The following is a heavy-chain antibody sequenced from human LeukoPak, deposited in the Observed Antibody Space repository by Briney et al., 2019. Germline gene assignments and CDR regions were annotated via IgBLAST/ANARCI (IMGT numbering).Heavy chain of an antibody. J-gene: IGHJ5*02. D-gene: IGHD6-13*01. CDR1: GYTFTGYY. Sequence: ASVKVSCKASGYTFTGYYMHWVRQAPGQVLEWMGWINPNSGGTNYAQKFQGRVTMTRDTSISTAYMELSRLRSDDTAVYYCARDNIAAAGIFDPVGWFDPWGQGTLVTVSS. V-gene: IGHV1-2*02. CDR3: ARDNIAAAGIFDPVGWFDP. CDR2: INPNSGGT.